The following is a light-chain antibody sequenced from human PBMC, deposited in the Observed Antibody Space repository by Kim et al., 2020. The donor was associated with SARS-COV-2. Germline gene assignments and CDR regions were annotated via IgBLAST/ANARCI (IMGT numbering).Light chain of an antibody. CDR2: DAS. CDR1: QSVSSL. CDR3: QQYNISQRT. Sequence: DIQMTQSPSTLSASIGDRVTITCRASQSVSSLLAWYQQKPGKAPTLLIFDASTLNSGVPSRFSARGSGTEFTLTIRRLQPDDFATYFCQQYNISQRTFGQGTKVDIK. J-gene: IGKJ1*01. V-gene: IGKV1-5*01.